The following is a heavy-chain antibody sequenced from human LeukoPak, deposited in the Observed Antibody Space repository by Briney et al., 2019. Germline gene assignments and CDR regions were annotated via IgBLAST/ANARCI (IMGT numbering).Heavy chain of an antibody. CDR1: GFTFSSYW. J-gene: IGHJ4*02. CDR2: INSDVSST. CDR3: ARGGSGSYYPIDY. Sequence: GGSLRLSCAASGFTFSSYWMRWVRQAPGKGLVWVSRINSDVSSTSYADSVKGRFTISRDNAKNTLYLQMNSLRAEDTAVYYCARGGSGSYYPIDYWGQGTLVTVSS. D-gene: IGHD3-10*01. V-gene: IGHV3-74*01.